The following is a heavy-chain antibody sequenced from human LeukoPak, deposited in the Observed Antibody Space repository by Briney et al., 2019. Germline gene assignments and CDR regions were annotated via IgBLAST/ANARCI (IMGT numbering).Heavy chain of an antibody. CDR1: GFTFSNYG. Sequence: GGSLRLSCAASGFTFSNYGMHWVRQAPGKGLEWVAFIRYDGSRRYYGDSVKGRFTISRDNAKNSLYLQMNSLRAEDTAVYYCTRDRRSGWGQGTLVTVSS. J-gene: IGHJ4*02. D-gene: IGHD3-10*01. CDR3: TRDRRSG. CDR2: IRYDGSRR. V-gene: IGHV3-30*02.